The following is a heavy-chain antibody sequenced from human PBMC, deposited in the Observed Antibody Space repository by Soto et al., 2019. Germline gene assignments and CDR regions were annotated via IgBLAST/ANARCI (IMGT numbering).Heavy chain of an antibody. J-gene: IGHJ6*03. Sequence: SETLSLTCTVSGGSISSYYWNWIRQPPGKGLEWIGYIHYSGNTNYKPSLKSRLTISVDTSKNQFSLKLSSVTAADTAVYYCARGHYKYSFHYYYYMDVWGKGTTVTVSS. CDR1: GGSISSYY. V-gene: IGHV4-59*12. CDR3: ARGHYKYSFHYYYYMDV. CDR2: IHYSGNT. D-gene: IGHD5-18*01.